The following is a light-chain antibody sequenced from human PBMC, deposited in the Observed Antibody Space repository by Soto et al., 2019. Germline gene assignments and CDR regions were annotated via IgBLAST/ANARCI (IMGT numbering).Light chain of an antibody. CDR1: QSVRNNY. V-gene: IGKV3-20*01. Sequence: EIVLTQSPGTLSLSPGERATLSCRASQSVRNNYLAWYQQKPGQAPRLLIYGASARATGIPDRFSGSGSGTDFPLTIRRLEPEDFAVFYCQQYGDSLPYTFGQGTKLEIK. J-gene: IGKJ2*01. CDR3: QQYGDSLPYT. CDR2: GAS.